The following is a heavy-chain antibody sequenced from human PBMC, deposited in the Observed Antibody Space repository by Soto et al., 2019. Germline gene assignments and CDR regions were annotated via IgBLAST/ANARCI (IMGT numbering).Heavy chain of an antibody. V-gene: IGHV4-30-2*01. CDR3: ARVLRCLEWLLPRHNYGMDV. CDR2: IYHSGST. CDR1: GGSISSGGYS. D-gene: IGHD3-3*01. Sequence: SETLSLTCAVSGGSISSGGYSWSWIRQPPGKGLEWIGYIYHSGSTYYNPSLKSRVTISVDRSKNQFSLKLSSVTAADTAVYYCARVLRCLEWLLPRHNYGMDVWGQGTTVTVSS. J-gene: IGHJ6*02.